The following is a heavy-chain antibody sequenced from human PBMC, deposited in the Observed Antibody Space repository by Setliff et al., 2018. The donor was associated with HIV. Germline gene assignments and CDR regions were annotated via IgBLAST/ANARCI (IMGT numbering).Heavy chain of an antibody. Sequence: SVKVSCKASGGTFGSYSINWVRQAPGQGLEWMGGIIPIYGTPIYAQKFQGRVTITADESTSTAYMELSSLRSEDTAVYYCARGDYGSGSYYPYYFYYGMGVWGQGTTVTVSS. CDR1: GGTFGSYS. D-gene: IGHD3-10*01. CDR2: IIPIYGTP. J-gene: IGHJ6*02. CDR3: ARGDYGSGSYYPYYFYYGMGV. V-gene: IGHV1-69*13.